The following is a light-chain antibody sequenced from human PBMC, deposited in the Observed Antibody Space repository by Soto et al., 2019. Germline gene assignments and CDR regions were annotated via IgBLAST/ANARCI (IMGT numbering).Light chain of an antibody. CDR2: DVN. CDR1: STDVGNYNY. V-gene: IGLV2-8*01. CDR3: SSYAGSNNWV. J-gene: IGLJ3*02. Sequence: QSALTQPPSASGSPGQSLTISCTGTSTDVGNYNYVSWYQQHPGKAPKLMISDVNRRPSGVPDRFSGSKSGNTASLTVSGLQAEDEADYYCSSYAGSNNWVFGGGTKLT.